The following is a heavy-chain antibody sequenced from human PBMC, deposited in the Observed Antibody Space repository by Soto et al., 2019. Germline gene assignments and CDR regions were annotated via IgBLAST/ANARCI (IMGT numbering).Heavy chain of an antibody. CDR3: AGGSGWLFLY. J-gene: IGHJ4*02. CDR1: GSTFSTYW. V-gene: IGHV3-7*04. Sequence: GSLRLSCEASGSTFSTYWLNWVRQAPGKGLEWVANIKRDGSEQYYVDSVKGRFTISRDNAKNSLYLQMSSLRAEDTAVYYCAGGSGWLFLYWGLGTLVTVSS. CDR2: IKRDGSEQ. D-gene: IGHD5-12*01.